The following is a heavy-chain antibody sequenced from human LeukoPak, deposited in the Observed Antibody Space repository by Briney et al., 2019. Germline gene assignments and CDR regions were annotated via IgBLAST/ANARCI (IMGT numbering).Heavy chain of an antibody. V-gene: IGHV1-3*04. Sequence: GASVKVSCKASGYTFTDYVIHWVRQAPGQRLEWMGWISTGSANRKYSQKFQGRVTFTRVTSASIVYMDLSSLRSEDTALYYCARNRGSYLVPYWGQGTLVTVSS. D-gene: IGHD1-26*01. J-gene: IGHJ4*02. CDR3: ARNRGSYLVPY. CDR1: GYTFTDYV. CDR2: ISTGSANR.